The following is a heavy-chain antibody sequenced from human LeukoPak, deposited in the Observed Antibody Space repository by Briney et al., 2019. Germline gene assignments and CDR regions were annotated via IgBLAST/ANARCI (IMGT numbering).Heavy chain of an antibody. Sequence: PSQTLSLTCTVSGGSISSGGYYWSWIRQPPGKGLEWIGYIYHSGSTYYNPSLKSRVTISVDRSKNQFSLKLSSVTAADTAVYYCASQYSGITGTTISWFDPWGQGTLVTVSS. J-gene: IGHJ5*02. D-gene: IGHD1-7*01. CDR1: GGSISSGGYY. V-gene: IGHV4-30-2*01. CDR2: IYHSGST. CDR3: ASQYSGITGTTISWFDP.